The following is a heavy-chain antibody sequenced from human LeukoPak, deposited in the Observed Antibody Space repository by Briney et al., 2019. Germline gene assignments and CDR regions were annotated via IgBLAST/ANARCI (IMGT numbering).Heavy chain of an antibody. CDR1: GFTFSSYW. D-gene: IGHD6-19*01. CDR3: ARDRGSGWYGYFQH. Sequence: GGSLRLSCAASGFTFSSYWMSWVRQAPGKGLEWVANIKQDGSEKYYVDSVKGRFTISRDNAKNSLYLQMNSLRAEDTAVYYCARDRGSGWYGYFQHWGQGTLVTVSS. CDR2: IKQDGSEK. V-gene: IGHV3-7*01. J-gene: IGHJ1*01.